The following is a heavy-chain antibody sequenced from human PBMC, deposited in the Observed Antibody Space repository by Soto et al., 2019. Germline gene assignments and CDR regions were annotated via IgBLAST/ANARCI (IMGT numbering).Heavy chain of an antibody. CDR1: RFTFRNYA. V-gene: IGHV3-23*01. J-gene: IGHJ3*02. CDR3: AKDLSGPGLDVFDI. CDR2: ISDSGSRT. D-gene: IGHD6-19*01. Sequence: PGGSLRLSCAASRFTFRNYAMNWVRQAPGKGLEWVSGISDSGSRTFHADSVKGRFTISRDNSKHTLYLQMNSLRAEDTAVYYCAKDLSGPGLDVFDIWGQGTMVTVSS.